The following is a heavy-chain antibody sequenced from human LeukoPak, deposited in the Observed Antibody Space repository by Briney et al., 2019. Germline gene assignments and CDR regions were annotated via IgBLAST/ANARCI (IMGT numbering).Heavy chain of an antibody. CDR2: ISGSGGST. CDR1: GFTFSTYA. J-gene: IGHJ4*02. V-gene: IGHV3-23*01. D-gene: IGHD6-13*01. CDR3: AKALEQETVIALDS. Sequence: GGSLRLSCAASGFTFSTYAMSWVRQAPGKGREWVSAISGSGGSTYYADSAKGRFTISRDNSKNTLYLQMNSLRAEDTSIYFCAKALEQETVIALDSWGQGTLVTVSS.